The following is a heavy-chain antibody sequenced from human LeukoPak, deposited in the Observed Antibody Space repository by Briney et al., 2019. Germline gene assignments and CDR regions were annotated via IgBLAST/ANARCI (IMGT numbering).Heavy chain of an antibody. Sequence: PSETLSLTCTVSGGSISSYYWSWIRQPPGKGLEWIGYIYYSGSTNYNPSLKSRVTISVDTSKNQFSLKLSSVTAADTAVYYCARYSYANDYWGQGTLVTVSS. D-gene: IGHD5-18*01. CDR2: IYYSGST. V-gene: IGHV4-59*01. CDR3: ARYSYANDY. J-gene: IGHJ4*02. CDR1: GGSISSYY.